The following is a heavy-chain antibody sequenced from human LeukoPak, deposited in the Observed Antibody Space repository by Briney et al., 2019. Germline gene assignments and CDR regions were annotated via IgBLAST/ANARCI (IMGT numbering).Heavy chain of an antibody. V-gene: IGHV4-34*01. CDR1: GGSFSGYY. D-gene: IGHD3-22*01. J-gene: IGHJ6*04. Sequence: SETLSLTCAVYGGSFSGYYWSWIRQPPGKGLEWIGEINHSGGTKYNPSLKSRATISVDTSKNQFSLKLTSVTAADTAVYYCTRAASSGPLDVWGKGTTVTVSS. CDR3: TRAASSGPLDV. CDR2: INHSGGT.